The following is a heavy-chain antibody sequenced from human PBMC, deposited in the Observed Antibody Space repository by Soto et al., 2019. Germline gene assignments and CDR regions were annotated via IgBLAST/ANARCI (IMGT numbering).Heavy chain of an antibody. CDR2: VSYDGSYK. J-gene: IGHJ4*02. CDR3: AKEMYPRTVLDSSSTWGDY. V-gene: IGHV3-30*18. CDR1: GFTFSDYG. D-gene: IGHD6-6*01. Sequence: QVQLVESGGGVAQPGRSLRLSCAVSGFTFSDYGMHWVRQATCKGLEWVAVVSYDGSYKYYADSVKGRFTVSRDLSGNTLFLQMNSLRLEDTAVYFCAKEMYPRTVLDSSSTWGDYWGQGTRVAVSS.